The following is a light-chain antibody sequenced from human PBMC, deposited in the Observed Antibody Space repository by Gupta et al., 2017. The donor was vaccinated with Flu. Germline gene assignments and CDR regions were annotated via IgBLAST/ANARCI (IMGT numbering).Light chain of an antibody. CDR3: AAWDDSLNGHYV. J-gene: IGLJ1*01. CDR2: DNN. V-gene: IGLV1-44*01. Sequence: QSVLAQPPSASGTPGQRVTISCSGSSSNVGSNAVNWYQQVPGTAPNLLIYDNNQRPSGVPDRFSGSKSGTSASLAISGLQSEDEAHYYCAAWDDSLNGHYVFGTGTEVTVL. CDR1: SSNVGSNA.